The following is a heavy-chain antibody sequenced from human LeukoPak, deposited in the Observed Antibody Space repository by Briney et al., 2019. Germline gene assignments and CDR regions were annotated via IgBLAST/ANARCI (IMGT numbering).Heavy chain of an antibody. D-gene: IGHD6-19*01. CDR2: INPNSGGT. CDR1: GYTFTGYC. J-gene: IGHJ5*02. V-gene: IGHV1-2*02. Sequence: ASAKVSCKASGYTFTGYCMHWVRQAPGQGLEWMGWINPNSGGTNYAQKFQGRVTMTRDTSISTAYMELSRLRSDDTAVYYCARNPTVAGRQRGFDPWGQGTLVTVSS. CDR3: ARNPTVAGRQRGFDP.